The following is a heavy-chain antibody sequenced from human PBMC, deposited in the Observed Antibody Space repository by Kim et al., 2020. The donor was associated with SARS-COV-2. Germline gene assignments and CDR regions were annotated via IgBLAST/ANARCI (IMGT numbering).Heavy chain of an antibody. D-gene: IGHD2-21*02. CDR3: AREDYTGDSRGFDY. CDR2: TFYRSKWYN. CDR1: GDSVSSHRAA. V-gene: IGHV6-1*01. J-gene: IGHJ4*02. Sequence: TLSLTCAISGDSVSSHRAAWNWVRQSPSRGLEWLGRTFYRSKWYNEYALSVKSRIAINPDTSNNQFSLHLNSVTPEDTALYYCAREDYTGDSRGFDYWGQGTLVAVSS.